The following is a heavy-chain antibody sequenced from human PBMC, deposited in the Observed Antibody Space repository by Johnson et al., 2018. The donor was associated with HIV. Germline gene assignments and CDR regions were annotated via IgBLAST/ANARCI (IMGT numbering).Heavy chain of an antibody. Sequence: VQLVESGGGVVQPGRSLRLSCAASGFTFSSYAMSWVRQAPGKGLEWVSAIGATGGNTYSADSVKGRFTVSRDNSKNTLYLQMHSLSAGDTAVYYCAREGGSIAAAGKDAFDIWGQGTVVTVSS. J-gene: IGHJ3*02. CDR3: AREGGSIAAAGKDAFDI. V-gene: IGHV3-23*04. D-gene: IGHD6-13*01. CDR2: IGATGGNT. CDR1: GFTFSSYA.